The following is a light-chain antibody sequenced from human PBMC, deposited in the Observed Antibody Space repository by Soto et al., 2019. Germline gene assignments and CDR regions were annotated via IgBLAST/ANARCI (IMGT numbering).Light chain of an antibody. CDR1: QTVLDSFNNKDY. CDR2: WAS. J-gene: IGKJ1*01. CDR3: QQYYSTPRT. Sequence: DIVMTQSPDSLAVSLGERATINFKSSQTVLDSFNNKDYLTWYQQKPGQPPKLLIYWASTREFGVPDRFSGSGSGTDFTLTISSLQAEDVAVYYCQQYYSTPRTFGHGTKVDI. V-gene: IGKV4-1*01.